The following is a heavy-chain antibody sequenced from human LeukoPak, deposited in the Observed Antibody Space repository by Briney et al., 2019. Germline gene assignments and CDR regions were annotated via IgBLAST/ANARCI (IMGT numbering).Heavy chain of an antibody. CDR1: GGSISSGGYY. CDR2: IYHSGST. Sequence: SQTLSLTCTVSGGSISSGGYYWSWIRQPPGKGLEWIGYIYHSGSTYYNPSLKSRVTISVDRSKNQFSLKLSSVTAADTAVYYCARDKGLGQNWFDPWGQGTLVTVSS. V-gene: IGHV4-30-2*01. J-gene: IGHJ5*02. CDR3: ARDKGLGQNWFDP. D-gene: IGHD3/OR15-3a*01.